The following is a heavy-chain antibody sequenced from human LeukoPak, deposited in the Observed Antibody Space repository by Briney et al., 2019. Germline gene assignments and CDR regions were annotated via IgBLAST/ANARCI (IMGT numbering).Heavy chain of an antibody. Sequence: GGSLRLSCAASGFTFSSYSMNWVRQAPGKGLEWVSSISSSSDYISYADSVKGRFTISRDNAKNSLYLQMNSLRAEDTAVYYCARGWVTVPVPFDYWGQGTLVTVSS. CDR3: ARGWVTVPVPFDY. J-gene: IGHJ4*02. V-gene: IGHV3-21*01. CDR2: ISSSSDYI. CDR1: GFTFSSYS. D-gene: IGHD4-23*01.